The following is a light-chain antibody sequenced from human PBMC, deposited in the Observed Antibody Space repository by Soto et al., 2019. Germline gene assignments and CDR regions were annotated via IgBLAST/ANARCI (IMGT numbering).Light chain of an antibody. CDR1: QSISSN. J-gene: IGKJ5*01. Sequence: EIVLTQSPATLSVSPGERATLSCRASQSISSNLAWYQQKPGQAPRLLIYGAFTRATGIPVRFSGSGSGTEFTLTINNLQSEDFALYHCLQYENWPPITFGQGTRLEIK. CDR2: GAF. CDR3: LQYENWPPIT. V-gene: IGKV3-15*01.